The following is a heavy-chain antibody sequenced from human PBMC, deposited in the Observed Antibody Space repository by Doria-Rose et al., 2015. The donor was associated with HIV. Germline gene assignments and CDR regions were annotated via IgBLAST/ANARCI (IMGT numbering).Heavy chain of an antibody. J-gene: IGHJ4*02. CDR3: ARIKSSGWYHKYYFDF. D-gene: IGHD6-13*01. Sequence: QITLKECGPVLVKPTETLTLTCTVSGVSLSSPGMGVSWIRQPPGKALEWLAHIFSDDERSYKTSLKSRLTISRGTSKSQVVLTMTDMDPVDTATYYCARIKSSGWYHKYYFDFWGQGTLVIVSA. V-gene: IGHV2-26*01. CDR1: GVSLSSPGMG. CDR2: IFSDDER.